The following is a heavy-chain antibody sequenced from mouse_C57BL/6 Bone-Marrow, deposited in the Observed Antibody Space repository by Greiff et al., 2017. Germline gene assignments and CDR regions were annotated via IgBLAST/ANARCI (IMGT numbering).Heavy chain of an antibody. Sequence: VQLQQPGAELVMPGASVKLSCKASGYTFTSYWMHWVKQRPGQGLEWIGEIDPSDSYTNYNQKFKGKSTLTVDQSSSTAYMQLSSLTSEDSAVYYCANLLAYWGQGTLVTVSA. CDR3: ANLLAY. V-gene: IGHV1-69*01. J-gene: IGHJ3*01. CDR2: IDPSDSYT. CDR1: GYTFTSYW.